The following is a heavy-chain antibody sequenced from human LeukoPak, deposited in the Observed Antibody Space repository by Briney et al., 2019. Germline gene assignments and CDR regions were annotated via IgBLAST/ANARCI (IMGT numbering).Heavy chain of an antibody. CDR3: GRGFSFGPAIPVVDAFDI. V-gene: IGHV4-59*12. CDR1: GGSISTYY. J-gene: IGHJ3*02. Sequence: SETLSLTCTVSGGSISTYYWSWIRQPPGKGLEWIGYIYNSGSTNYNPSLKSRVTISVDTSKNQFSLKLSSVTAADTAVYYCGRGFSFGPAIPVVDAFDIWGQGTMVTVSS. CDR2: IYNSGST. D-gene: IGHD2-2*02.